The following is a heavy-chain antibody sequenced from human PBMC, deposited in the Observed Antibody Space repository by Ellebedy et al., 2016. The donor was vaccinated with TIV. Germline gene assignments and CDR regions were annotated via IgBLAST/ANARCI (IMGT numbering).Heavy chain of an antibody. J-gene: IGHJ3*02. V-gene: IGHV4-59*04. Sequence: SETLSLXCTVSGGSISSYYWSWIRQPPGKGLEWIGYIYYSGSTYYNPSLKSRVTISVDTSKNQFSLKLSSVTAADTAVYYCARPIGATVTTDGAFDIWGQGTMVTVSS. CDR2: IYYSGST. D-gene: IGHD4-17*01. CDR1: GGSISSYY. CDR3: ARPIGATVTTDGAFDI.